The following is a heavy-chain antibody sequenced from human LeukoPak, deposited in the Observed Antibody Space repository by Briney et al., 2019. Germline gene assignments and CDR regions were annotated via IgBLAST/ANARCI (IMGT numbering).Heavy chain of an antibody. J-gene: IGHJ4*02. CDR3: ARLYYDSSGYYQICYFDY. CDR1: GGSISSSNYY. CDR2: IYYSGST. V-gene: IGHV4-39*01. Sequence: SETLSLTCTVSGGSISSSNYYWGWIRQPLGKGLEWIGSIYYSGSTYYNPSLKSRVTISVDTSKNQFSLNLSSVTAADTAVYYCARLYYDSSGYYQICYFDYWGQGTLVTVSS. D-gene: IGHD3-22*01.